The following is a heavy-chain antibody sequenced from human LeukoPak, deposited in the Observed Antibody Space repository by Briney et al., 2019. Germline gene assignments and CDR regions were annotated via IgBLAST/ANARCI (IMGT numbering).Heavy chain of an antibody. J-gene: IGHJ4*02. CDR3: ARPEGMLTMSAAACFDY. V-gene: IGHV4-39*01. CDR1: GGSISSSSYY. D-gene: IGHD4/OR15-4a*01. Sequence: PSETLSLTCTVSGGSISSSSYYWGWIRQPPGKGLEWIGSIYYSGSTYYNPSLKSRVTISVDTSKNQFSLKLSSVTAADTAVYYCARPEGMLTMSAAACFDYWGQGTLVTVSS. CDR2: IYYSGST.